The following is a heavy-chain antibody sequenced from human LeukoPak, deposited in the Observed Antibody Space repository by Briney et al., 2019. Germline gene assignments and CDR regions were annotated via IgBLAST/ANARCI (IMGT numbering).Heavy chain of an antibody. J-gene: IGHJ6*03. D-gene: IGHD3-9*01. Sequence: SETLSLTCTVSGGSISSYYWSWIRQPPGKGLEWIGYIYYSGSTNYNPSLKSRVTISVDTSKNQFSLKLSSVTAADTAVYYCARGHQYYDILTGAYYYYMDVWGKGTTVTVSS. V-gene: IGHV4-59*01. CDR2: IYYSGST. CDR1: GGSISSYY. CDR3: ARGHQYYDILTGAYYYYMDV.